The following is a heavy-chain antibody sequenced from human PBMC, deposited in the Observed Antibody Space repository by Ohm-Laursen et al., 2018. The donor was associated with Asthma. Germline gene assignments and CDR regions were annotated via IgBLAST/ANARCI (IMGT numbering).Heavy chain of an antibody. J-gene: IGHJ4*02. CDR2: IAYDGSSK. CDR3: ARDVMEWYLPAFDF. V-gene: IGHV3-30-3*01. Sequence: SLRLSCSASGFTFSSYSMHWVRQAPGKGLEWVAVIAYDGSSKYYADSVNGRFTVSRDDSKNTLYLQMNSLRPDDTAVYYCARDVMEWYLPAFDFWGQGTLVTVSS. D-gene: IGHD3-3*01. CDR1: GFTFSSYS.